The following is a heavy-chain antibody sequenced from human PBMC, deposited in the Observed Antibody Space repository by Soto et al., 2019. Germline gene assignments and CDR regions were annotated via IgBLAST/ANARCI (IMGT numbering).Heavy chain of an antibody. J-gene: IGHJ4*02. D-gene: IGHD6-13*01. CDR2: IKQDGSEK. CDR1: GFTFSSYW. CDR3: ARDSYISTWYPDY. Sequence: PGGSLRLSCAASGFTFSSYWMSWVRQAPGKGLEWVANIKQDGSEKYYVDSVKGRFTISRDNAKNSLYLQMNSLRAEDTAVYYCARDSYISTWYPDYWGQGTQVTVSS. V-gene: IGHV3-7*01.